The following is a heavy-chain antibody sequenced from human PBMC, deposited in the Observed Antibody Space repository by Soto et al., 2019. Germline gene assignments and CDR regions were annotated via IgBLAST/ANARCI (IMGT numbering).Heavy chain of an antibody. V-gene: IGHV3-23*01. CDR3: AKDRRGFYDDVWGTEGWLDP. CDR2: ISGSGYNT. Sequence: GSLRLSCAASGFTFSHYAMSWVRQAPGKGLEWVSTISGSGYNTYYADSVKGRFTISRDNSKDTLYLQMNSLRAEDTAVYYCAKDRRGFYDDVWGTEGWLDPWGQGTLVTVSS. CDR1: GFTFSHYA. J-gene: IGHJ5*02. D-gene: IGHD3-16*01.